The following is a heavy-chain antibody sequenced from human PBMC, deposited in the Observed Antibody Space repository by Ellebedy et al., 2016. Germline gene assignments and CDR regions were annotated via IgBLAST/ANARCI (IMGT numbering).Heavy chain of an antibody. Sequence: SLKISXAASGFTFDDYAMHWVRQAPGKGLEWVSGISWNSGSIGYADSVKGRFTISRDNAKNSLYLQMNSLRAEDTALYYCAKDSDSSGYLGGYYYYGMDVWGQGTTVTVSS. D-gene: IGHD3-22*01. J-gene: IGHJ6*02. V-gene: IGHV3-9*01. CDR1: GFTFDDYA. CDR3: AKDSDSSGYLGGYYYYGMDV. CDR2: ISWNSGSI.